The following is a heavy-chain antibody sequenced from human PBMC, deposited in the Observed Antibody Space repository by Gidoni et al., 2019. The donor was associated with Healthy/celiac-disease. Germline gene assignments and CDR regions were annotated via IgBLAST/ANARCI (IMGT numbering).Heavy chain of an antibody. CDR1: GFTFSSYG. D-gene: IGHD2-15*01. V-gene: IGHV3-30*18. CDR2: RSYDGSNK. CDR3: AKERKRGASVANWFDP. J-gene: IGHJ5*02. Sequence: QVQLVESGGGVVQPGRSLSLSCAASGFTFSSYGMHWVRQAPGKGLEWVAVRSYDGSNKYYADSVKGRFTISRDNSKNTLYLQMNSLRAEDTAVYYCAKERKRGASVANWFDPWGQGTLVTVSS.